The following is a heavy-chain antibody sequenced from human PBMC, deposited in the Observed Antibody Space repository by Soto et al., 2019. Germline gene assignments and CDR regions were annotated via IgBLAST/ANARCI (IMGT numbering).Heavy chain of an antibody. V-gene: IGHV3-30*18. D-gene: IGHD6-19*01. CDR3: EKDIVESSGWMVPDITYNWFDP. CDR2: ISYDGSNK. Sequence: SVRLDCAATGSTFSSSSMHWVCQAPGKGQEREAVISYDGSNKYYADSVKGRFTISRDNSKNTLYLQMNSLRAEDTAVYYCEKDIVESSGWMVPDITYNWFDPWGQGNPVPVSS. CDR1: GSTFSSSS. J-gene: IGHJ5*02.